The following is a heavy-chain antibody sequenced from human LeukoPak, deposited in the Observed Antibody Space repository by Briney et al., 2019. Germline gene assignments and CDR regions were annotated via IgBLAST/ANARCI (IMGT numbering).Heavy chain of an antibody. Sequence: SETLSLTCAVYGGSFSGYYWGWIRQPPEKGLEWIGSIYYSGTTYYKPSLKSRVTISVDTSKNQFSLKLSSVTAADTAVYYCAGGRSSVLGYWGQGTLVTVSS. CDR2: IYYSGTT. V-gene: IGHV4-34*01. D-gene: IGHD3-16*01. J-gene: IGHJ4*02. CDR1: GGSFSGYY. CDR3: AGGRSSVLGY.